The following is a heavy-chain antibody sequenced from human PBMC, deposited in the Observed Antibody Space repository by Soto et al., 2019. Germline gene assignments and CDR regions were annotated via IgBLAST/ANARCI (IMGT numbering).Heavy chain of an antibody. CDR3: ARRFLEWSIDP. CDR1: GFTFSSYG. CDR2: IWYDGSNK. V-gene: IGHV3-33*01. Sequence: PGXSPRLSCAVSGFTFSSYGLHWFRQAPGKGLDWVAVIWYDGSNKYYADSVKGRFTISRDNSKNTLYLQMNSLRAEDTAVYYCARRFLEWSIDPWGQGTLVTVSS. J-gene: IGHJ5*02. D-gene: IGHD3-3*01.